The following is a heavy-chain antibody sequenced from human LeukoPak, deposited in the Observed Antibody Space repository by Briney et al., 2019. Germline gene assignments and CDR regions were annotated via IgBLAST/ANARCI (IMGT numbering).Heavy chain of an antibody. D-gene: IGHD2-15*01. J-gene: IGHJ3*02. CDR3: ARDGAGYCSGGSCSAYCGGDCSGAFDI. CDR2: IYSGGST. Sequence: PGGSLRLSCAASGFTFSDYYMSWVRQAPGKGLEWVSVIYSGGSTYYADSVKGRFTISRDNSKNTLYLQMNSLRAEDTAVYYCARDGAGYCSGGSCSAYCGGDCSGAFDIWGQGTMVTVSS. CDR1: GFTFSDYY. V-gene: IGHV3-53*01.